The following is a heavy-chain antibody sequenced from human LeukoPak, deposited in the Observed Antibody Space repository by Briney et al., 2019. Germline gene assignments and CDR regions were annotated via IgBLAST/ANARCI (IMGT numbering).Heavy chain of an antibody. Sequence: GASVKVSCKASGYTFTSYYMHWVRQAPGQGLEWMGMIDPSGGSTNYAQKFQGRVTMTRDTSTSTVYMELSSLRSDDTAVYYCARHKAVVPAAIPLWVFRGWFDPWGQGTLVTVSS. CDR1: GYTFTSYY. CDR3: ARHKAVVPAAIPLWVFRGWFDP. CDR2: IDPSGGST. V-gene: IGHV1-46*01. D-gene: IGHD2-2*02. J-gene: IGHJ5*02.